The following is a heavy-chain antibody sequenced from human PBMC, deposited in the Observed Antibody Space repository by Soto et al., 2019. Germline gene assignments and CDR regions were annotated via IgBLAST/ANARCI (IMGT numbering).Heavy chain of an antibody. J-gene: IGHJ4*02. CDR3: ARTYSSSWYFAY. Sequence: ILSCAASGFTFSSYEMNWVRQAPGKGLEWASYISSSGSTIYYADSVKGRFTISRDNAKNSLYLQMNSLRAEDTAVYYCARTYSSSWYFAYWGQGTLVTVSS. V-gene: IGHV3-48*03. CDR1: GFTFSSYE. D-gene: IGHD6-6*01. CDR2: ISSSGSTI.